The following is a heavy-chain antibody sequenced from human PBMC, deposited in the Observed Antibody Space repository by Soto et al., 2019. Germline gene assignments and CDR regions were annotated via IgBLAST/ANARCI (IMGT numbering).Heavy chain of an antibody. CDR1: GFTFSSYW. Sequence: GGSLRLSCAASGFTFSSYWMSWVRRAPGGGLEWVANIKQDGRETSYVDSVKGRFTISRDNANNSVFLLMTSLRAEDTAMYYCARSGFYGPANLDSWGQGALVTVSS. CDR2: IKQDGRET. J-gene: IGHJ4*02. D-gene: IGHD3-10*01. V-gene: IGHV3-7*03. CDR3: ARSGFYGPANLDS.